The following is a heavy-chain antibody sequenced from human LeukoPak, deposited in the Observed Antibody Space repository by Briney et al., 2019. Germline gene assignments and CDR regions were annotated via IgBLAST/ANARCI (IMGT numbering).Heavy chain of an antibody. V-gene: IGHV3-30-3*01. CDR2: ISYDGSNK. CDR3: ASLIEMTTEPDDAFDI. D-gene: IGHD4-17*01. Sequence: PGGSLRPSCAASGFTFSSYAMHWVRQAPGKGLEWVAVISYDGSNKHYADSVKGRFTISRDNSKNTLYLQMNSLRAEDTAVYYCASLIEMTTEPDDAFDIWGQGTMVTVSS. CDR1: GFTFSSYA. J-gene: IGHJ3*02.